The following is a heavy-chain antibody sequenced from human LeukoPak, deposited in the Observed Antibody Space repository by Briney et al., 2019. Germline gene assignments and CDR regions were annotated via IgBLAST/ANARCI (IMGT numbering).Heavy chain of an antibody. CDR1: GGSISSSNW. Sequence: SETLSLTCAVSGGSISSSNWWSWVRQPPGKGLEWIGEIYHSGSTNYNPSLKSRVTISVDKSKNQFSLKLTSVTAADTAVYYCALSSGWYKLDDWGQGTLVTVSS. CDR2: IYHSGST. CDR3: ALSSGWYKLDD. V-gene: IGHV4-4*02. D-gene: IGHD6-19*01. J-gene: IGHJ4*02.